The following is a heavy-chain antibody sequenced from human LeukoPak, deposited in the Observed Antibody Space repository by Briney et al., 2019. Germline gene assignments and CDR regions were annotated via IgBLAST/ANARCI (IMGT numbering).Heavy chain of an antibody. CDR2: INPNTGGT. Sequence: ASVKVSCKASEYTFTGYYMHWLRQAPGQGLEWMGWINPNTGGTNYAQKFQGRVSMTRDTSISTVYMELSRLTSDDAAVYYCARVTTMVRARNGMDVWGQGTTVTVSS. J-gene: IGHJ6*02. CDR1: EYTFTGYY. CDR3: ARVTTMVRARNGMDV. D-gene: IGHD3-10*01. V-gene: IGHV1-2*02.